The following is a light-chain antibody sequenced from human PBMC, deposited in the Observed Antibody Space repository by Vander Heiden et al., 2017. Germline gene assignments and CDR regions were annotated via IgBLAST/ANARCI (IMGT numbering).Light chain of an antibody. Sequence: SYEVTQPPSVSVSPGQTARITCSGDALPNQYAYWYQQKPCQAPVLVIFKDSGRPSGISERFSGSSSGTTVTLTISGVQAEDEADYYCQSADSSGTSWVFGGGTKLTVL. CDR3: QSADSSGTSWV. J-gene: IGLJ3*02. CDR2: KDS. V-gene: IGLV3-25*03. CDR1: ALPNQY.